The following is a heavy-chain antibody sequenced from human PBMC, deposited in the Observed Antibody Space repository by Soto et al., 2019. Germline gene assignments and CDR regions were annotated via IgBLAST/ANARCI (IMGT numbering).Heavy chain of an antibody. CDR1: GFTFGSYW. V-gene: IGHV3-74*01. CDR2: IGDDGTLK. CDR3: ARAMLSSSSWYKWAFDP. J-gene: IGHJ5*02. Sequence: EVQLVESGGGLVQPGGSLRLSCAASGFTFGSYWMHWVRQVPGKGLVWVSRIGDDGTLKDYADSVKGRFTISRDNAKNTLYLQMNSLRVEDTAVYFCARAMLSSSSWYKWAFDPWGQGTQVIVSS. D-gene: IGHD6-13*01.